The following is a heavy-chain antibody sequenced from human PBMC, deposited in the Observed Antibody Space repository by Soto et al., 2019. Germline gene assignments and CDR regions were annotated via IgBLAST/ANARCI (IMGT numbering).Heavy chain of an antibody. CDR2: ISSHGVGT. CDR3: ARRASPYFYYMDV. J-gene: IGHJ6*03. Sequence: EVQLAESGGGLAQPAGSLRLSSAASGFTLIDYAMDWVREAPGKGLAYVSGISSHGVGTYYSNSVQGRFTISRDNSNNTVYCQRCSLRPEDMAVYYCARRASPYFYYMDVWGKGTTVTVSS. V-gene: IGHV3-64*01. CDR1: GFTLIDYA.